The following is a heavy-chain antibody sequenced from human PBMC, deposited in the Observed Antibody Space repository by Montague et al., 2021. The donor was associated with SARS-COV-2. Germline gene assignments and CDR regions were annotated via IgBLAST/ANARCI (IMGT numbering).Heavy chain of an antibody. D-gene: IGHD6-13*01. CDR2: TYYRSKWYN. Sequence: CAISGDSVSSNSAAWNWIRQSPSRGLEWLGRTYYRSKWYNDYAVSVKSRITINPDTSKNQFSLQLNSVTPEDTAVYCCASGRMVPYSSSWTTLYYYYDMDVWGQGTTVTVSS. J-gene: IGHJ6*02. V-gene: IGHV6-1*01. CDR3: ASGRMVPYSSSWTTLYYYYDMDV. CDR1: GDSVSSNSAA.